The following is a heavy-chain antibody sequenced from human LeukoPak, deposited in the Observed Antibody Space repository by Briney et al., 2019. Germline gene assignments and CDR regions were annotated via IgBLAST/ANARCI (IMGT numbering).Heavy chain of an antibody. Sequence: GGSLRLSCAASGFTFSSYEMNWVRQAPGKGLEWVSYISSSGSTIYYADSVKGRFTISRDNAKNSLYLQMNSLRAEDTAVYYCARVEATTGRNYHYYYMDVWGKGTTVIVSS. V-gene: IGHV3-48*03. D-gene: IGHD1-1*01. CDR1: GFTFSSYE. CDR2: ISSSGSTI. CDR3: ARVEATTGRNYHYYYMDV. J-gene: IGHJ6*03.